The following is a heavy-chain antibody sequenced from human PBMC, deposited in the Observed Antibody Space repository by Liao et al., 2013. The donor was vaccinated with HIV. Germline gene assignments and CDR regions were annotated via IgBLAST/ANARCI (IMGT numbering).Heavy chain of an antibody. CDR2: ISHSR. CDR1: GGSLTNYY. J-gene: IGHJ3*02. V-gene: IGHV4-34*02. Sequence: QVQLQQWGAGLLKPSETLSLTCGVYGGSLTNYYWTWLRQIPGKGLEWIGEISHSRSTISLDTCKNDFSLQLRSVTAADTAVYYCARQPIPLPGLPASLEIYSFDIWGQGTTVIVSS. D-gene: IGHD2-21*01. CDR3: ARQPIPLPGLPASLEIYSFDI.